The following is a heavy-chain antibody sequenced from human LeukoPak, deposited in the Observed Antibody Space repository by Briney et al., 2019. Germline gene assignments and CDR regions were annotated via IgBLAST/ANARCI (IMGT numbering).Heavy chain of an antibody. J-gene: IGHJ5*02. V-gene: IGHV3-20*04. Sequence: GGSLRLSCAASGFTFSSYAMSWVRQAPGKGLEWVSGISWNSGSIGYADSVKGRFTISRDNAKNSLYLQMGSLKVEDTAIYYCTTDRWYSADHWGQGTLVTVSS. CDR2: ISWNSGSI. CDR3: TTDRWYSADH. D-gene: IGHD2-15*01. CDR1: GFTFSSYA.